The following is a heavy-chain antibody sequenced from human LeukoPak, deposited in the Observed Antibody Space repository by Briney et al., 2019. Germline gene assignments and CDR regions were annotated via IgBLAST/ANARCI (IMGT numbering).Heavy chain of an antibody. J-gene: IGHJ4*02. Sequence: GESLKISCKGSGYSLTSYWIGWVRQMPGKGLEWMGIIYPGDSDTRYSPSFQGQVTISADESISTAYLQWSSLKASDTAMYYCARLIQVGGSYFYFDYWGQGTLVTVSS. V-gene: IGHV5-51*01. D-gene: IGHD1-26*01. CDR2: IYPGDSDT. CDR1: GYSLTSYW. CDR3: ARLIQVGGSYFYFDY.